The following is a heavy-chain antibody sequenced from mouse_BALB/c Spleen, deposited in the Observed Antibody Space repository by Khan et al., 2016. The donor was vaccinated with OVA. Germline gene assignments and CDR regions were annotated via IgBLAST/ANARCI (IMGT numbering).Heavy chain of an antibody. Sequence: EVQLQESGPGLVKPSQSLSLTCTVTGYSITSNYAWNWIRQFPGNKLEWMGYISYSGSTNYNPSLKSRISITRDTSKNQVFLQLNSVTTEDTATYYCARGNYYGYAMAYWGQGTSITVSS. D-gene: IGHD1-1*01. CDR3: ARGNYYGYAMAY. CDR2: ISYSGST. J-gene: IGHJ4*01. CDR1: GYSITSNYA. V-gene: IGHV3-2*02.